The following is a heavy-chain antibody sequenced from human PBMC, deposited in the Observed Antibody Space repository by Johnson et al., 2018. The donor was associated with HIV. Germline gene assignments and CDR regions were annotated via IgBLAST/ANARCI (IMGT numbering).Heavy chain of an antibody. V-gene: IGHV3-66*03. CDR3: AREIPQQWLVRRGAFDI. Sequence: VLLVESGGGLIQRGGSLRLSCAASGFAVSTNYMTWVRQAPGKGLEWVSVLYSGGSAYYADSVKGRFTISRDNSKNTLYLQMNSLRAEDTAVYYCAREIPQQWLVRRGAFDIWGQGTMVTVSS. D-gene: IGHD6-19*01. CDR2: LYSGGSA. J-gene: IGHJ3*02. CDR1: GFAVSTNY.